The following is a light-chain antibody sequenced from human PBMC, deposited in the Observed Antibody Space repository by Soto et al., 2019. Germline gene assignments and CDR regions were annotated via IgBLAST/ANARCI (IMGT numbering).Light chain of an antibody. Sequence: SSLTPPAPLSGSPGQSITISCTGTSSEFGGYNYVSWYQQHPGKAPKLMIYDVSNRPSGVSNRFSGSKSGNTASLTISGLQAEDEADYYCSSYTSSSIFYVFGTGTKVTVL. CDR2: DVS. CDR3: SSYTSSSIFYV. CDR1: SSEFGGYNY. V-gene: IGLV2-14*01. J-gene: IGLJ1*01.